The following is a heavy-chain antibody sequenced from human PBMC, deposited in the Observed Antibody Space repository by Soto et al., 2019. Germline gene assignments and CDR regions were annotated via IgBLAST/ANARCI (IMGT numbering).Heavy chain of an antibody. Sequence: GGSLRLSCAASGFTFSSYSMNWVRQAPGKGLEWVSYISSSSSTIYYADSVKGRFTISRDNAKNSLYLQMNSLRAEDTAVYYCARVRPRKVVVAATEVGYYYYMDVWGKGTTVTVSS. CDR2: ISSSSSTI. CDR1: GFTFSSYS. D-gene: IGHD2-15*01. J-gene: IGHJ6*03. CDR3: ARVRPRKVVVAATEVGYYYYMDV. V-gene: IGHV3-48*01.